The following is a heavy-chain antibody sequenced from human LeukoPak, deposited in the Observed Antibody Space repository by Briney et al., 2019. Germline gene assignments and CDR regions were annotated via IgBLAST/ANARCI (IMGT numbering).Heavy chain of an antibody. D-gene: IGHD2-2*01. CDR3: GRVYCSTTSCYDYYDYYMDV. CDR1: GFRFDDYG. J-gene: IGHJ6*03. Sequence: GGSLRLFCAASGFRFDDYGMSWVRHVPGKGLEWVSGTNWDGASTGYADSVKGRFTISRDNVKNFLYLQMNSLRVEDTALYFCGRVYCSTTSCYDYYDYYMDVWSKGTTVTVSS. CDR2: TNWDGAST. V-gene: IGHV3-20*04.